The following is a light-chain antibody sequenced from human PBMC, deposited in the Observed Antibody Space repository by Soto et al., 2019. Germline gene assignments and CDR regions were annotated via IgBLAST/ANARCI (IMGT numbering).Light chain of an antibody. CDR1: QSIINNY. J-gene: IGKJ1*01. CDR2: GSS. V-gene: IGKV3-20*01. Sequence: EVVLTQSPGTLSLSPGERVTLSCRASQSIINNYLAWYQQRPGQAPRLLIYGSSDRATGIPDRFSGSGSGTHFTLTITTLQPEDFATYYCQRLQTFGQGTRVEIK. CDR3: QRLQT.